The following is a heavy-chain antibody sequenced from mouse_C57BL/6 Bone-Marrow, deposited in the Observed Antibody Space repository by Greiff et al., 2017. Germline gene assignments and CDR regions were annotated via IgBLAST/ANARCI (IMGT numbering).Heavy chain of an antibody. V-gene: IGHV1-55*01. CDR1: GYTFTSYW. CDR2: IYPGSGST. CDR3: ARPTEYYYYAMDY. J-gene: IGHJ4*01. Sequence: VQLRQPGAELVKPGASVKMSCKASGYTFTSYWITWVKQRPGQGLEWIGDIYPGSGSTNYNEKFKSKATLTVDTSSSTAYMQLSSLTSEDSAVYYCARPTEYYYYAMDYWGLGTSVTVSS. D-gene: IGHD1-1*01.